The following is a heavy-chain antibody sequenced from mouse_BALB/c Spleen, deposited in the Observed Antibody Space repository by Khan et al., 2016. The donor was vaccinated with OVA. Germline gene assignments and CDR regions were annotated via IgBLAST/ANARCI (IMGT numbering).Heavy chain of an antibody. V-gene: IGHV1-4*01. CDR2: INPSNGYT. CDR1: GYTFTSYT. D-gene: IGHD2-14*01. J-gene: IGHJ3*01. Sequence: QVQLKQSGAELARPGASVKMSCKASGYTFTSYTIHWIKLRPGQGLEWIGYINPSNGYTNYNQKFKDKATLTAHKSSTTAYMELSSLTSDDSALYNCVRDGAYHRNDGWFAYWGQGTLVTVSA. CDR3: VRDGAYHRNDGWFAY.